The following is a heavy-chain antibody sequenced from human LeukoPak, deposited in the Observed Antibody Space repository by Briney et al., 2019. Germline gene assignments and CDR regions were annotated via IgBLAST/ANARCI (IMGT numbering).Heavy chain of an antibody. Sequence: SETLSLTCAVSGYSISSGYYWGWIRQPPGKGLEWIGSIYHSGSTYYKPSLKSRVTISVDTSKNQLALKLSSVTAADTAVYYCARDLLYDYCDYKYYYGMDVWGKGTTVTVSS. CDR3: ARDLLYDYCDYKYYYGMDV. CDR1: GYSISSGYY. V-gene: IGHV4-38-2*02. J-gene: IGHJ6*04. D-gene: IGHD4-17*01. CDR2: IYHSGST.